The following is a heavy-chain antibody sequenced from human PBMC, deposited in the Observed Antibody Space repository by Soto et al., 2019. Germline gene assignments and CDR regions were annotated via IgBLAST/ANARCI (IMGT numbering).Heavy chain of an antibody. CDR3: AIDTGDGTFDF. J-gene: IGHJ4*02. D-gene: IGHD7-27*01. CDR1: GYTFSSYA. V-gene: IGHV1-3*01. CDR2: INAGYGNT. Sequence: GAPVKVSCKASGYTFSSYAMHWVRQAPGKRLEWMGWINAGYGNTKSSQKFQDRVTISRDTSASTAYMELSSLRSEDTAVYYCAIDTGDGTFDFWGQGCLVTV.